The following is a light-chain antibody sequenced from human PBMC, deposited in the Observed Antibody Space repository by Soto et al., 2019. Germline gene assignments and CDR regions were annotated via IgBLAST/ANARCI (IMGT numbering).Light chain of an antibody. CDR3: QQYRGYSLT. CDR2: KAS. Sequence: DIQMTQSPSTLSASVGDRVTITCRASQSVTSWLAWYQQKPGKAPNLLIYKASNLEYGVSSRFRGRGYGTELPLDISSQQPDDVAPSYCQQYRGYSLTFGQGTKVEIK. V-gene: IGKV1-5*03. CDR1: QSVTSW. J-gene: IGKJ1*01.